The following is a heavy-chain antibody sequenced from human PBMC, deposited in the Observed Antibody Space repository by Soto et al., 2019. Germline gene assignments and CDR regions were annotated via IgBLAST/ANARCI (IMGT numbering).Heavy chain of an antibody. CDR3: AADQRYSYMGMDV. CDR1: GLTFTSSA. Sequence: SVKVSCKASGLTFTSSAVQWVRQARGQRLEWIGWIVVGSGNTNYAQKFQERVTITRDMSTSTAYMELSSLRSEDTAVYYCAADQRYSYMGMDVWGQGTTVTVSS. V-gene: IGHV1-58*01. J-gene: IGHJ6*02. CDR2: IVVGSGNT. D-gene: IGHD5-18*01.